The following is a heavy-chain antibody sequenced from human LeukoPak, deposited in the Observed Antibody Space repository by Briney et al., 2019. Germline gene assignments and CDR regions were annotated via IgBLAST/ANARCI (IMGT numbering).Heavy chain of an antibody. Sequence: SETLSLTCTVSGGSISSYYWSWIRQPPGKGLEWIGYIYYSGTTNYNPSLKSRVTMSVDTSKNQFSLKLSSVTAADTAVYYCAGGYYYSGMDVWGQGTTVTVSS. J-gene: IGHJ6*02. D-gene: IGHD3-16*01. CDR2: IYYSGTT. CDR3: AGGYYYSGMDV. V-gene: IGHV4-59*01. CDR1: GGSISSYY.